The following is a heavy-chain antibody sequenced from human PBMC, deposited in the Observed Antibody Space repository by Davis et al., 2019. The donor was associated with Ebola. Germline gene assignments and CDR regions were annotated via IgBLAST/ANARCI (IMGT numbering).Heavy chain of an antibody. CDR3: AKDYPVLRFLEFGPDY. CDR2: IRYDGSNK. J-gene: IGHJ4*02. D-gene: IGHD3-3*01. Sequence: PGGSLRLSCAASGFTFSSYGMHWVRQAPGKGLEWVAFIRYDGSNKYYADSVKGRFTISRDNSKNTLYLQMNSLRAEDTAVYYCAKDYPVLRFLEFGPDYWGQGTLVTVSS. CDR1: GFTFSSYG. V-gene: IGHV3-30*02.